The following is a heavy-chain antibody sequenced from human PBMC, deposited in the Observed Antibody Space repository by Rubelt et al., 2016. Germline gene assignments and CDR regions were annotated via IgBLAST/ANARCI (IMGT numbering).Heavy chain of an antibody. Sequence: EVQLVESGGGLVQPGGSLRLSCAASGFTFSSYAMSWVRQAPGKGLEWVSAISTSGGGTYYADSVKGRFTIYRDNSKNTLDLQMNSLRAEDTAVYYCAKELSGSYCYFQHWGQGTLVTVSS. CDR3: AKELSGSYCYFQH. CDR2: ISTSGGGT. D-gene: IGHD1-26*01. J-gene: IGHJ1*01. CDR1: GFTFSSYA. V-gene: IGHV3-23*04.